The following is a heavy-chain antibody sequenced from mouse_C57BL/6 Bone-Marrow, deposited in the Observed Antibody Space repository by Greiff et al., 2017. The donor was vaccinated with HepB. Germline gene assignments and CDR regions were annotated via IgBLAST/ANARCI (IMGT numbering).Heavy chain of an antibody. V-gene: IGHV5-9*01. J-gene: IGHJ3*01. CDR1: GFTFSSYT. Sequence: EVQVVDSGGGLVKPGGSLKLSCAASGFTFSSYTMSWVRQTPEKRLEWVATISGGGGNTYYPDSVKGRFTISRDNAKNTLYLQMSSLRSEDTALYYCARDGYYVWFAYWGQGTLVTVSA. CDR2: ISGGGGNT. D-gene: IGHD2-3*01. CDR3: ARDGYYVWFAY.